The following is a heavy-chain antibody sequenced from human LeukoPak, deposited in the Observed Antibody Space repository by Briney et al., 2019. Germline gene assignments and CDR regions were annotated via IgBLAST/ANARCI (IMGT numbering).Heavy chain of an antibody. V-gene: IGHV3-30*04. Sequence: QSGGSLRLSCGPSGFTFSSYAMQWVRQAPGKGLEWVAVILYYGSNKYYADAVKGRFTISRDNSKNTVSLQLNNLRIEDTALYYCAKTSLSDPSGHYYYMDVWGKGTTVTVSS. CDR3: AKTSLSDPSGHYYYMDV. CDR2: ILYYGSNK. D-gene: IGHD3-3*01. CDR1: GFTFSSYA. J-gene: IGHJ6*03.